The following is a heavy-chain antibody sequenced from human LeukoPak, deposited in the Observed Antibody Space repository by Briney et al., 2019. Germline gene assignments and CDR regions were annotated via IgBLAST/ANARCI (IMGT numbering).Heavy chain of an antibody. CDR3: ARPYYGSGSYTYYFDY. CDR2: IYPGDSDT. V-gene: IGHV5-51*01. D-gene: IGHD3-10*01. CDR1: GYSFTSYW. J-gene: IGHJ4*02. Sequence: GESLKISCKGSGYSFTSYWIGWVRQMPGKGLEWMGIIYPGDSDTRYSPSFQGQVTISADKSISTAYLQWSSLKASDTAMYYCARPYYGSGSYTYYFDYWGQGTLVTVSS.